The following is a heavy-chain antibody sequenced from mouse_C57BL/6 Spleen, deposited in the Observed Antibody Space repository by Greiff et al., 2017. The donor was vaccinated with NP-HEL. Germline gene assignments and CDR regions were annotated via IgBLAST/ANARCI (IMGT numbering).Heavy chain of an antibody. CDR1: GYTFTSYW. D-gene: IGHD2-12*01. CDR3: ARYDGGYFDV. Sequence: VQLQQPGAELVMPGASVKLSCKASGYTFTSYWMHWVKQRPGQGLEWIGEIDPSDSYTNYNQKFKGKSTLTVDKSSSTAYMQLSSLTSEDSAVYYCARYDGGYFDVWGTGTTVTVSS. J-gene: IGHJ1*03. V-gene: IGHV1-69*01. CDR2: IDPSDSYT.